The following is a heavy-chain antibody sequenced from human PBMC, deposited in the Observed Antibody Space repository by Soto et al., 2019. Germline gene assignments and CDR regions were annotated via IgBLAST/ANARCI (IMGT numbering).Heavy chain of an antibody. CDR3: ARDFFGNHYFDF. CDR1: GYSISSGYQ. CDR2: IFHSGTT. D-gene: IGHD3-10*01. J-gene: IGHJ4*02. V-gene: IGHV4-38-2*02. Sequence: SETLSLTCAVSGYSISSGYQWGWIRQPPGRGLEWIGNIFHSGTTSYNPSLKSRVTVSVDTSKNQISLNLTSVTAADTAIYYCARDFFGNHYFDFWGQGILVTVSS.